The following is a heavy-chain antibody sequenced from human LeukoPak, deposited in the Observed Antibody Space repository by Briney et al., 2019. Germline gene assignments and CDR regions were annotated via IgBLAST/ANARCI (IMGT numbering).Heavy chain of an antibody. Sequence: PGGSLRLSCAASGFTFSSYWMHWVRQAPGKGLVWVSRIRSDGSTTYADSVKGRFTISRDNAKNTLYLQMNSLRAEDTAVYYCAKASGSGTYYKSPFDYWGQGTLVTVSS. D-gene: IGHD3-10*01. CDR1: GFTFSSYW. V-gene: IGHV3-74*01. CDR3: AKASGSGTYYKSPFDY. CDR2: IRSDGST. J-gene: IGHJ4*02.